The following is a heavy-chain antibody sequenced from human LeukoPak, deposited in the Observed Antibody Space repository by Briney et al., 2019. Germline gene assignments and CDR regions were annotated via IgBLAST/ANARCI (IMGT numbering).Heavy chain of an antibody. CDR3: ARSIVGAMGSYYYMDV. J-gene: IGHJ6*03. CDR1: GFRISDQW. Sequence: GGSLRLSCAASGFRISDQWMAWVRQAPGKGLEWVANVNTDGTHKNYVDSVKGRFAISRDNAKNSLYLQMNSLRAEDTAVYYCARSIVGAMGSYYYMDVWGKGTTVTVSS. D-gene: IGHD1-26*01. V-gene: IGHV3-7*01. CDR2: VNTDGTHK.